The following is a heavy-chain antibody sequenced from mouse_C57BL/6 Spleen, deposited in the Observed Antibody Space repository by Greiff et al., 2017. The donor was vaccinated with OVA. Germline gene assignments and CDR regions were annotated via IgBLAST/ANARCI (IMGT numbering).Heavy chain of an antibody. D-gene: IGHD2-1*01. CDR3: ARGNYGNYGAMDY. Sequence: QVQLQQPGAELVRPGSSVKLSCKASGYTFTSYWMHWVKQRPIQGLEWIGNIDPSDSATHYNQKFKDKATLTVDKSSSTAYMQLSSLTSEDSAVYYCARGNYGNYGAMDYWGQGTSGTVSS. V-gene: IGHV1-52*01. J-gene: IGHJ4*01. CDR1: GYTFTSYW. CDR2: IDPSDSAT.